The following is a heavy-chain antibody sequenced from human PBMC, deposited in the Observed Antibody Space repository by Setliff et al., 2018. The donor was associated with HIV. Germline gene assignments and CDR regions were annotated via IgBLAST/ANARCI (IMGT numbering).Heavy chain of an antibody. CDR3: ARDYPRLGYSYGPNYFDY. J-gene: IGHJ4*02. CDR2: IIPIFGTA. V-gene: IGHV1-69*06. CDR1: GGTFSSYA. D-gene: IGHD5-18*01. Sequence: SVMVSCRASGGTFSSYAISWVRQAPGQGLEWMGRIIPIFGTANYAQKFQGRVTITADKSTSTAYMELSSLRSEDTAVYYCARDYPRLGYSYGPNYFDYWGQGTLVTVSS.